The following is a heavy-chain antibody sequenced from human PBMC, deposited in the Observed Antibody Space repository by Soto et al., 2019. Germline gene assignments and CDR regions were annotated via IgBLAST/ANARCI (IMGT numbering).Heavy chain of an antibody. CDR2: INAGNGNT. V-gene: IGHV1-3*01. Sequence: QVQLVQSGAEVKKPGASVKVSCKASGYTFTSYAMHWVRQAPGQRLEWMGWINAGNGNTKYSQKFQGRVTITRDTSARTAYMELSSLRSEDTAVYYCARGSRPLSSSSGYDAFDIWGQGTMVTVSS. D-gene: IGHD6-13*01. CDR1: GYTFTSYA. CDR3: ARGSRPLSSSSGYDAFDI. J-gene: IGHJ3*02.